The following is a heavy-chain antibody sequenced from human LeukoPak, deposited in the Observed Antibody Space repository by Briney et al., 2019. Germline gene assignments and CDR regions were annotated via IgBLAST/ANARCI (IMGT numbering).Heavy chain of an antibody. CDR1: AYSISNGYY. CDR2: IFHSGST. J-gene: IGHJ5*02. CDR3: ARDVSTDYNWFDP. V-gene: IGHV4-38-2*02. D-gene: IGHD5/OR15-5a*01. Sequence: PSETLSLTCTVSAYSISNGYYWGWIRQPPGKGLEWIGSIFHSGSTYYNPSLKSRVTISVDTSKNQFSLRLSSVTAADTAVYYCARDVSTDYNWFDPWGQGTLVTVSS.